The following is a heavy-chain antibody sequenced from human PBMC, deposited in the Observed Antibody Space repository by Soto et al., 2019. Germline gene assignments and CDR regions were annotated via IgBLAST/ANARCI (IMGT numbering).Heavy chain of an antibody. CDR3: AREYSSGWSKD. CDR1: GYTFTSYD. CDR2: MNPNSGNT. J-gene: IGHJ4*02. D-gene: IGHD6-19*01. V-gene: IGHV1-8*01. Sequence: QVQLVQSGAEAKNPGASVKVSCKASGYTFTSYDINWVRQATGQGLEWMGWMNPNSGNTGNAQKCQGRVTITRNTSISTAYMERSSLRSEDTAVYYCAREYSSGWSKDWGQGTLVPVSS.